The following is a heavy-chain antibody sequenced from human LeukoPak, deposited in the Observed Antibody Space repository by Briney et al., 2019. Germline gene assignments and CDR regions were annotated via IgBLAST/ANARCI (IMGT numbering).Heavy chain of an antibody. J-gene: IGHJ4*02. CDR3: ARGLLHWNYYDSSGSAEISC. Sequence: ASVKVSSKASGYTFTGYYMHWVRQAPGQGLEWMGRINPNSGGTNYAQKFQGRVTMTRDTSISTAYMELSRLRSDDTAVYYCARGLLHWNYYDSSGSAEISCWGQGTLVTVSS. D-gene: IGHD3-22*01. CDR1: GYTFTGYY. CDR2: INPNSGGT. V-gene: IGHV1-2*06.